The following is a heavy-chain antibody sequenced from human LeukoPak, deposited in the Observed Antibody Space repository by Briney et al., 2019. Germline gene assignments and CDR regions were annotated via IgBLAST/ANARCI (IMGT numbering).Heavy chain of an antibody. J-gene: IGHJ4*02. V-gene: IGHV3-21*01. CDR1: GFIFSDYS. D-gene: IGHD2/OR15-2a*01. CDR3: ARDRSWYQLLLNDGLIPSFDS. CDR2: ISNTGSNI. Sequence: GGSLRLSCAASGFIFSDYSMNWVRQAPGKGLEWVSSISNTGSNIYYADSLKGRFTVSRDNAKNSMHLQINSLRAEDTAVYYCARDRSWYQLLLNDGLIPSFDSWGQGTLVTVSS.